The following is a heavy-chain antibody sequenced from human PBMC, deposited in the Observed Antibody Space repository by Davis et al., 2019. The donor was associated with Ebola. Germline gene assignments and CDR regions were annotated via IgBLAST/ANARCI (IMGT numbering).Heavy chain of an antibody. CDR1: GFTFGDYA. CDR2: IKQDGSEK. D-gene: IGHD6-13*01. J-gene: IGHJ4*02. CDR3: AQAYSSSWYGAFDY. V-gene: IGHV3-7*03. Sequence: GESLKISCTASGFTFGDYAMSWFRQAPGKGLEWVANIKQDGSEKYYVDSVKGRFTISRDNAKNSLYLQMNSLRAEDTALYYCAQAYSSSWYGAFDYWGQGTLVTVSS.